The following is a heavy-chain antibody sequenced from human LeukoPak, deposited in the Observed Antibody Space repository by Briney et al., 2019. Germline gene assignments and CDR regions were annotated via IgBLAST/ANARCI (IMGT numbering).Heavy chain of an antibody. J-gene: IGHJ4*02. CDR2: ISDSGGST. Sequence: GGSLRLSCAVSGITLSNYDMSWVRQAPGKGLEWVAGISDSGGSTNYADSVKGRFTISRDNAKNTLYLQMNSLRAEDTAVYFCAKRGVVIRVILVGFHKQAYYFDSWGQGALVTVSS. V-gene: IGHV3-23*01. CDR3: AKRGVVIRVILVGFHKQAYYFDS. CDR1: GITLSNYD. D-gene: IGHD3-10*01.